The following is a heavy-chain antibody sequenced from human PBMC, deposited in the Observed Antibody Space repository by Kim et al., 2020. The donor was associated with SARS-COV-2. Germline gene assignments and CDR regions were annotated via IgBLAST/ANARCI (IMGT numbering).Heavy chain of an antibody. CDR3: ARDRGSGWYGYFDY. V-gene: IGHV3-33*01. Sequence: GGSLRPSCAASGFTFSSYGMHWVRQAPGKGLEWVAVIWYDGSNKYYADSVKGRFTISRDNSKNTLYLQMNSLRAEDTAVYYCARDRGSGWYGYFDYWGQGTLVTVSS. J-gene: IGHJ4*02. CDR2: IWYDGSNK. D-gene: IGHD6-19*01. CDR1: GFTFSSYG.